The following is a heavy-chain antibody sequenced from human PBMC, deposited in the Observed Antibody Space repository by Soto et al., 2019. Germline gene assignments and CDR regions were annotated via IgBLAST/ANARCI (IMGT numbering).Heavy chain of an antibody. CDR2: IIPIFGTA. CDR1: GGTFSSYA. J-gene: IGHJ6*02. CDR3: ARDDYDILTGYYPFYYGMDV. Sequence: ASVKVSCKASGGTFSSYAISWVRRAPGQGLEWMGGIIPIFGTANYAQKFQGRVTITADESTRTAYMELSSLRSEDTAVYYCARDDYDILTGYYPFYYGMDVWGQGTTVTDSS. V-gene: IGHV1-69*13. D-gene: IGHD3-9*01.